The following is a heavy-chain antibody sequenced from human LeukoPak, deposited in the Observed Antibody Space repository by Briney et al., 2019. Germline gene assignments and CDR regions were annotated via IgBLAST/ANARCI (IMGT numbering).Heavy chain of an antibody. V-gene: IGHV3-23*01. CDR2: IGGNGGGT. D-gene: IGHD1-1*01. CDR1: GFTFSSYA. Sequence: GGSLRLSCVASGFTFSSYAMSWVRQAPGKGLEWVSTIGGNGGGTYYADSVKGRFTISRDNSRDTLYLQLDSLRADDTAVYFCAYRTGFDFWGQGTLVTVSS. J-gene: IGHJ4*02. CDR3: AYRTGFDF.